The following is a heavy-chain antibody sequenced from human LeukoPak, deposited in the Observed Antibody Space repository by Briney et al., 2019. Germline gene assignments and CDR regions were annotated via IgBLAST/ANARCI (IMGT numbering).Heavy chain of an antibody. CDR1: GYTFTGYY. CDR3: ARDYYDSSGYHYGYFDY. D-gene: IGHD3-22*01. Sequence: ASVKVSCKASGYTFTGYYMHWVRQAPGQGLEWMGRINPNSGGTNYAQKLQDRVTMTRDTSISTAYMEMSRLRSDDTAVYYCARDYYDSSGYHYGYFDYWGQGTLVTVSS. CDR2: INPNSGGT. J-gene: IGHJ4*02. V-gene: IGHV1-2*06.